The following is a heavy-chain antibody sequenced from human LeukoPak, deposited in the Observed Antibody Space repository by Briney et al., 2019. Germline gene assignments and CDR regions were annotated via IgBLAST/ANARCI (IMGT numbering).Heavy chain of an antibody. CDR3: ARTSHPHGSSWLFDY. CDR1: GGSISSSSYY. V-gene: IGHV4-39*07. J-gene: IGHJ4*02. Sequence: ASETLSLTCTVSGGSISSSSYYWGWIRQPPGKGLEWIGSISYSGSTYYNPSLKSRVTISVDTSKNQFSLKLSSVTAADTAVYYCARTSHPHGSSWLFDYWGQGTLVTVSS. D-gene: IGHD6-13*01. CDR2: ISYSGST.